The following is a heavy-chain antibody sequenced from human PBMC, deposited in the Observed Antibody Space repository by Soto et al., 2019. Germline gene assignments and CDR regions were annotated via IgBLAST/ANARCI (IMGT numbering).Heavy chain of an antibody. CDR2: IKQDGSEK. CDR3: ARDKGSSGYDYYYYYGMDV. V-gene: IGHV3-7*01. Sequence: GGSLRLSCAASGFTFSSYWMSWVRQAPGKGLEWVANIKQDGSEKYYVDSVKGRFTISRDNAKNSLYLQMNSLRAEDTAVYYCARDKGSSGYDYYYYYGMDVWGQGXTVTVSS. CDR1: GFTFSSYW. J-gene: IGHJ6*02. D-gene: IGHD3-22*01.